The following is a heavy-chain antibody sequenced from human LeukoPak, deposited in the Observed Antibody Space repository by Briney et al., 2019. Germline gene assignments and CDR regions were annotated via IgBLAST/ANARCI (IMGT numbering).Heavy chain of an antibody. Sequence: GRPLRLSCAASGFTFDDYAMHWVRQAPGKGLEWVSGISWNSGSIGYADSVKGRFTISRDNAKNSLYLQMNSLRAEDTAFYYCAAAPYQLLRTPMDYWGQGTLVTVSS. D-gene: IGHD2-2*01. V-gene: IGHV3-9*01. J-gene: IGHJ4*02. CDR1: GFTFDDYA. CDR2: ISWNSGSI. CDR3: AAAPYQLLRTPMDY.